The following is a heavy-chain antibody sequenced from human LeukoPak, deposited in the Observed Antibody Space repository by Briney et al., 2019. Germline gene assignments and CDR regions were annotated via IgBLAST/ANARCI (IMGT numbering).Heavy chain of an antibody. Sequence: PSETLSLTCTVSGGSISSGDYYWSWIRQPPGKGLEWIGYIYYSGSTYYNPSLKSRVTISVDTSKNQFSLKLSSVTAADTAVYYCARVKGEWELLHHYFDYWGQGTLVTVSS. V-gene: IGHV4-30-4*01. CDR3: ARVKGEWELLHHYFDY. CDR1: GGSISSGDYY. CDR2: IYYSGST. J-gene: IGHJ4*02. D-gene: IGHD1-26*01.